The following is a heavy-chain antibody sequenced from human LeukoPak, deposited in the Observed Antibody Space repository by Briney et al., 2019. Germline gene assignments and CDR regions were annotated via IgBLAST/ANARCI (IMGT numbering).Heavy chain of an antibody. CDR2: IYYSGST. D-gene: IGHD5-18*01. CDR3: ARQGYSYGYYFDY. CDR1: GGSISGYY. Sequence: PSETLSLTCTVSGGSISGYYWTWIRQPPGKGLEWIGFIYYSGSTNYNPSLKSRVTISVDTSKNQFSLKLSSVTAADTAVYYCARQGYSYGYYFDYWGQGTLVTVSS. J-gene: IGHJ4*02. V-gene: IGHV4-59*08.